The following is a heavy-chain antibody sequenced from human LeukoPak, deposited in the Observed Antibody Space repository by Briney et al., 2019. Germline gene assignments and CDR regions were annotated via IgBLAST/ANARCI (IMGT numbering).Heavy chain of an antibody. D-gene: IGHD2-2*01. CDR2: IKQDGSEK. CDR1: GFTFSSYW. CDR3: AREKIVVPAAKGPQFDY. Sequence: GVSLRLSCAVSGFTFSSYWMSWVRQAPGKGLEWVANIKQDGSEKYYVDSVKGRFTISRDNAKNSLYLQMNSLRAEDTAVYYCAREKIVVPAAKGPQFDYWGQGALVTVSS. V-gene: IGHV3-7*01. J-gene: IGHJ4*02.